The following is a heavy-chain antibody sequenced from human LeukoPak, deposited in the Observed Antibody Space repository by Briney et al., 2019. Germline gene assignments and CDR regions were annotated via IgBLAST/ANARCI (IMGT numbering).Heavy chain of an antibody. D-gene: IGHD6-6*01. Sequence: GGSLRPSCAASGFTFSSYAMHWVRQAPGKGLEWVAVISYDGSNKYYADSVKGRFTISRDNSKNTLYLQMNSLRAEDTAVYYCARDDLLAAQYYYYMDVWGKGTTVTVSS. CDR1: GFTFSSYA. CDR2: ISYDGSNK. CDR3: ARDDLLAAQYYYYMDV. V-gene: IGHV3-30-3*01. J-gene: IGHJ6*03.